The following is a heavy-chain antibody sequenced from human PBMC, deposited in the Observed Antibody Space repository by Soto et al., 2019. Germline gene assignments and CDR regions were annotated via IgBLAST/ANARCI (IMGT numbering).Heavy chain of an antibody. CDR3: VRGSSCTPTTCYNLGWFAP. Sequence: QVQLVESGGGVVHPGESLRLSCVTSGFTFSDFVMQWVRQAPGKGLEWVAVIWYDGSEKYYADSVKGRSTISRDNSKNPVYLQMNSLRGDDTAVYYCVRGSSCTPTTCYNLGWFAPWGQGTLVTVSS. D-gene: IGHD2-2*02. CDR1: GFTFSDFV. J-gene: IGHJ5*02. V-gene: IGHV3-33*01. CDR2: IWYDGSEK.